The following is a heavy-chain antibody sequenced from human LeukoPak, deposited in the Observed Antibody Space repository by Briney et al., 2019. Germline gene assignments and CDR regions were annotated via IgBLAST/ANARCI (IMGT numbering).Heavy chain of an antibody. D-gene: IGHD2-15*01. CDR1: GFPFSSYW. J-gene: IGHJ4*02. CDR3: ARDLGSPDY. V-gene: IGHV3-33*08. Sequence: GGSLRLSCVASGFPFSSYWMTWVRQAPGKGLEWVAVIWYDGSNKYYADSVKGRFTISRDNSKNTLYLQMNSLRAEDTAVYYCARDLGSPDYWGQGTLVTVSS. CDR2: IWYDGSNK.